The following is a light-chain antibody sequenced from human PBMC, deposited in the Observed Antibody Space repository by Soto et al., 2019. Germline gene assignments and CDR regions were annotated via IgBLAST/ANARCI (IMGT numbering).Light chain of an antibody. V-gene: IGKV1-27*01. CDR3: QKYNSAPLT. CDR2: AAS. CDR1: QGISNY. Sequence: DIQLTQSQYSLSASVGDRVTLTCRASQGISNYLAWYQQKPGKVPKLLIYAASTLQSGVPSRFSGSGSGTDFTLTISSLQPEDVATYYCQKYNSAPLTFGGGTKVDIK. J-gene: IGKJ4*01.